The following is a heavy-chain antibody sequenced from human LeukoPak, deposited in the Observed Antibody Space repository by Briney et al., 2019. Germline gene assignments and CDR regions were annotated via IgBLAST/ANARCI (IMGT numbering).Heavy chain of an antibody. J-gene: IGHJ4*02. CDR3: ASSASGYSGYDWPYYFDY. CDR1: GYTFTSYA. Sequence: ASVKVSCKASGYTFTSYAMHWVRQAPGQGLEWMGIINPSGGSTSYAQKFQGRVTMTRDTSTSTVYMELSSLRSEDTAVYYCASSASGYSGYDWPYYFDYWGQGTLVTVSS. D-gene: IGHD5-12*01. CDR2: INPSGGST. V-gene: IGHV1-46*01.